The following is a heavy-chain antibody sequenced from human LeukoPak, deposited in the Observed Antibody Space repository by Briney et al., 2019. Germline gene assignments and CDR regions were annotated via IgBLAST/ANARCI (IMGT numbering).Heavy chain of an antibody. Sequence: KPSETLSLTCTVSGGSISSYYWSWIRQPPGKGLEWIGYIYYSGSTNYNPSLKSRVTISVDTSKNQFSLKLSSVTAADTAVYYCARGGILTGPYYYYYYYMDVWGKGTTVTISS. V-gene: IGHV4-59*01. CDR1: GGSISSYY. D-gene: IGHD3-9*01. J-gene: IGHJ6*03. CDR2: IYYSGST. CDR3: ARGGILTGPYYYYYYYMDV.